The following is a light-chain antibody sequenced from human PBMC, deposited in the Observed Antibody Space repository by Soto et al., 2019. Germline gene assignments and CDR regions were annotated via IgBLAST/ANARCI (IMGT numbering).Light chain of an antibody. CDR1: QSVGNY. Sequence: EIVLTQSPATLSLSPGGRATLSCRASQSVGNYLVWYQLKPGQAPRLLIYDASNRATDIPARFSGSGSGTDFTLTISSLEPEDFAVYYCQQRSSWPLTFGGGTKVEIK. V-gene: IGKV3-11*01. CDR3: QQRSSWPLT. CDR2: DAS. J-gene: IGKJ4*01.